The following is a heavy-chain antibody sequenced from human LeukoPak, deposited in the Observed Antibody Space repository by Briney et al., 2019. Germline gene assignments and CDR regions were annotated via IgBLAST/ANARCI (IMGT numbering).Heavy chain of an antibody. CDR3: AKNLEQQLSYFDY. V-gene: IGHV3-23*01. D-gene: IGHD6-13*01. J-gene: IGHJ4*02. Sequence: GGSLRLSCAASGFAFNTYGMHWVRRAPGKGLEWVSTVTGNGGSTYYADSVKGRFTISRDNSKNTVYLQMNSLRAEDTAVYYCAKNLEQQLSYFDYWGQGTLVTVSS. CDR1: GFAFNTYG. CDR2: VTGNGGST.